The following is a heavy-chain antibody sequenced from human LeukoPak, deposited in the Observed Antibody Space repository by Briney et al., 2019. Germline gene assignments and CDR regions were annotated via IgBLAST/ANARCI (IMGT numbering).Heavy chain of an antibody. CDR3: AKRRLNVYETRPWDPDL. Sequence: GESLKISCKGSGNSFTNNWIAWVRQMPGKGLAWMGIINPDDSDTQYSAPFQGQVTISADRSTSTAYLHWSSLKASDTAIYYCAKRRLNVYETRPWDPDLWGQRTLVTVSS. CDR2: INPDDSDT. J-gene: IGHJ5*02. CDR1: GNSFTNNW. D-gene: IGHD3-16*01. V-gene: IGHV5-51*01.